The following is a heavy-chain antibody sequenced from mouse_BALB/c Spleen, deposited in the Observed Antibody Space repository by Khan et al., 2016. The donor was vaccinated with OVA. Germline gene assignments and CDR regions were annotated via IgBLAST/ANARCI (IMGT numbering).Heavy chain of an antibody. Sequence: QVQLKQSGPGLMAPSQTLSITCTVYGYSLTRYGVHWVRQPPGKGLEWLGLICACGSTNYNWALMSRLSIIIDNSKSLVFLIMNSLQTDDTALYYCARSKYLARYWGQGTTLTVSS. D-gene: IGHD3-3*01. CDR1: GYSLTRYG. CDR3: ARSKYLARY. J-gene: IGHJ2*01. CDR2: ICACGST. V-gene: IGHV2-9*02.